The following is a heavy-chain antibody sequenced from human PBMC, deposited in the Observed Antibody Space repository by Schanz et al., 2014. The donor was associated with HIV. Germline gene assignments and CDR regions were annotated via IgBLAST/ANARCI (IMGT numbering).Heavy chain of an antibody. D-gene: IGHD6-19*01. Sequence: VQLVESGGGVVQPGRSLRLSCAASGFPFSSYAINWVRQAPGKGLEWLSSISSSGGYIYYADSVKGRFTISRDNSKNSVFLQMDRLRAEDTAVYYCARGSWYSSGWVDDQYYYDVDVWGQGTTVTVSS. CDR1: GFPFSSYA. CDR2: ISSSGGYI. J-gene: IGHJ6*02. CDR3: ARGSWYSSGWVDDQYYYDVDV. V-gene: IGHV3-21*06.